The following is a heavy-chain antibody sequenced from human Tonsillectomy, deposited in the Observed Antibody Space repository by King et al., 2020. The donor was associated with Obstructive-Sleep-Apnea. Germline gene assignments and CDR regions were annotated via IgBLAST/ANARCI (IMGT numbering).Heavy chain of an antibody. V-gene: IGHV1-18*01. D-gene: IGHD2-21*02. CDR2: ISPYNVNT. J-gene: IGHJ4*02. Sequence: QLVQSGAEVKKPGASVKVSCKASGYTFTSYGISWVRQAPGQGLEWMGGISPYNVNTKYEQNLQGRVTMTTDTSTSTAYMELRGLTSDDTAVYYCARPLCGGDCYSDGYFFDYWGQGTLVTVSS. CDR1: GYTFTSYG. CDR3: ARPLCGGDCYSDGYFFDY.